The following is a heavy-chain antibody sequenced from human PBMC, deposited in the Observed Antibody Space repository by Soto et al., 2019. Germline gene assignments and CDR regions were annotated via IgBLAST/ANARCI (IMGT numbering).Heavy chain of an antibody. Sequence: SETLSLTCAVSGASISGSYYYWAWLRQSPGKGPEWIGSVFYTGFTSYNPSLESRVSVSVDTSKSQFSLRLSAVTAADTAVYYCATSQKGYNWNYFDHWGQGALVTVSS. CDR1: GASISGSYYY. D-gene: IGHD1-20*01. CDR3: ATSQKGYNWNYFDH. V-gene: IGHV4-39*01. CDR2: VFYTGFT. J-gene: IGHJ4*02.